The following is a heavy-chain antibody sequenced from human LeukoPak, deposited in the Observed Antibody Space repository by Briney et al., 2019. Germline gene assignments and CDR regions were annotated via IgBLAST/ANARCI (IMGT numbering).Heavy chain of an antibody. CDR1: GGSSSSSRYY. D-gene: IGHD2-2*01. CDR2: IYYSGST. CDR3: ARHPYQLLWLPRFDP. V-gene: IGHV4-39*01. Sequence: PSEALSLTCTVSGGSSSSSRYYWGWIRQPPGKGLEWIGSIYYSGSTYYNPSLKSRVTISVDTSKNQFSLKLSSVTAADTAVYYCARHPYQLLWLPRFDPWGQGTLVTVSS. J-gene: IGHJ5*02.